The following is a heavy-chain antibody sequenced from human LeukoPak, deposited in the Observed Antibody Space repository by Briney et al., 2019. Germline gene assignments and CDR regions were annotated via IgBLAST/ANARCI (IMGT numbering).Heavy chain of an antibody. CDR3: AKDINRVGAFDI. CDR1: GFTFDDYA. D-gene: IGHD1-14*01. J-gene: IGHJ3*02. CDR2: ISWNSGSI. V-gene: IGHV3-9*01. Sequence: GGSLGLSWAASGFTFDDYAMHGVRQAPGKGLEWVSGISWNSGSIGYADSVKGRFTISRDNAKNSLYLQMNSLRAEDTALYYCAKDINRVGAFDIWGQGTMVTVSS.